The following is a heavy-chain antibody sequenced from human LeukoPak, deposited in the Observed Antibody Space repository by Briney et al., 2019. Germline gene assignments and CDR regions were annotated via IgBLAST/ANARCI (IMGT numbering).Heavy chain of an antibody. Sequence: SETLSLTCTVSGGSISSSYWSWIRQPPGKGLEWIGYIYYTGNTNYNPSLKSRVTISVDTSKNQFSLKLSSVTAADTAVYYCASSGWKFGYWGQGTLVTVSS. D-gene: IGHD3-22*01. CDR2: IYYTGNT. V-gene: IGHV4-59*12. J-gene: IGHJ4*02. CDR1: GGSISSSY. CDR3: ASSGWKFGY.